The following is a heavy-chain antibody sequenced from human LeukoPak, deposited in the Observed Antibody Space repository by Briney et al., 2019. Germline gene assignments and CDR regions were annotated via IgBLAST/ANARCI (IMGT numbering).Heavy chain of an antibody. V-gene: IGHV3-33*08. CDR1: GFTFSNYG. CDR2: IWYDGSNK. D-gene: IGHD3-10*01. Sequence: GGSLRLSCAASGFTFSNYGMHWVRQAPGKGLEWMAVIWYDGSNKYYADSVKGRFTISRDNSKNTLYLQMNSLRAEDTAVYYCARDRARRKFGLDYYYYGMDVWGQGTTVTVSS. CDR3: ARDRARRKFGLDYYYYGMDV. J-gene: IGHJ6*02.